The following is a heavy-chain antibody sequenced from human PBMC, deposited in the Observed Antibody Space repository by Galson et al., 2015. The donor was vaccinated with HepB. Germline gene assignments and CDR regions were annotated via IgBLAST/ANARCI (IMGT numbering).Heavy chain of an antibody. J-gene: IGHJ4*02. Sequence: SVKVSCKASGYTFTSYAMHWVRQAPGQRLEWMGWINVGNGNTKYSQKFQGRVTITRDTSASTAYMELSSLRSEDTAVYYCARDGYNDFDYWGQGTLVTVSS. V-gene: IGHV1-3*01. D-gene: IGHD5-24*01. CDR2: INVGNGNT. CDR3: ARDGYNDFDY. CDR1: GYTFTSYA.